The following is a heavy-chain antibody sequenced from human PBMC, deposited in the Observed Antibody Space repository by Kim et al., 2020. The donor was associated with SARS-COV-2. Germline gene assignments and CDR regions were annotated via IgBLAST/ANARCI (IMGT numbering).Heavy chain of an antibody. CDR3: AKRGGFMITFGGVIVSPRLDY. Sequence: GGSLRLSCAASGFTFSSYAMSWVRQAPGKGLEWVSAISCSGGSTYYADSVKGRFTISRDISKNTLYLQMNSLRAKDTAVYYCAKRGGFMITFGGVIVSPRLDYWGQGTLVTVSS. CDR2: ISCSGGST. J-gene: IGHJ4*02. CDR1: GFTFSSYA. D-gene: IGHD3-16*02. V-gene: IGHV3-23*01.